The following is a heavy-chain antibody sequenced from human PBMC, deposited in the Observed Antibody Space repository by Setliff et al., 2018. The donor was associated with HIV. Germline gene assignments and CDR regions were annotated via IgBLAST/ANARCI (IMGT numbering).Heavy chain of an antibody. CDR3: ARGPIVVVVAAYDI. CDR2: INPNSGGT. J-gene: IGHJ3*02. V-gene: IGHV1-2*06. D-gene: IGHD2-15*01. Sequence: SVTVSCKASGYTFTGYYIHWVRQAPGPGLQWMGRINPNSGGTNYAQKFQGRVTMTRDTSISTAYMVLSRLRSDDTAVYYCARGPIVVVVAAYDIWGQGTMVTVSS. CDR1: GYTFTGYY.